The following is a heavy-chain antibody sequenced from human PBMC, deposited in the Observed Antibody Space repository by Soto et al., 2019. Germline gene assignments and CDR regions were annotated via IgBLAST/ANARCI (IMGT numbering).Heavy chain of an antibody. D-gene: IGHD5-18*01. CDR3: ARDQDTATLWY. V-gene: IGHV3-30-3*01. Sequence: QVQLVESGGGVVQPGMSLRLSCAASGFTFSSYAMHWVRQAPGKGLEWVAVISYDGSNKYYADSVKGRFTISRDNSKNTLYLQMNSLRAEDTAVYYCARDQDTATLWYWGQGTLVTVSS. CDR2: ISYDGSNK. CDR1: GFTFSSYA. J-gene: IGHJ4*02.